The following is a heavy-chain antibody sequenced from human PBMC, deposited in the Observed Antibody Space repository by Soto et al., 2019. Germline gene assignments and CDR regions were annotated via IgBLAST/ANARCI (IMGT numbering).Heavy chain of an antibody. CDR1: GFDFRHHH. CDR3: VCWLWGIGH. CDR2: SRYKADSYSP. Sequence: EVQLVESGGGLVQPGGSLRLSCAVSGFDFRHHHMDWVRQAPGKGLEWVGRSRYKADSYSPDYAASAKGRFTISRDESKSTLNLQMSSLRTEDSAVFYCVCWLWGIGHWGQGTLVTVSP. D-gene: IGHD3-16*01. V-gene: IGHV3-72*01. J-gene: IGHJ4*02.